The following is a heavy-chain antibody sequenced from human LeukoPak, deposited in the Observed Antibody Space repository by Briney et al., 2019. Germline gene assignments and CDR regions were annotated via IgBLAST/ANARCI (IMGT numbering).Heavy chain of an antibody. V-gene: IGHV3-30*02. CDR2: IRYDGSNK. J-gene: IGHJ6*03. CDR1: GFTFSSYG. D-gene: IGHD1-1*01. Sequence: GGSLRLSCAASGFTFSSYGMHWVRQAPGKGLEWVAFIRYDGSNKYYADSVKGRFTISRDNSKNTLYLQMNSLRAEDTAVYYCGKDRSGTGYYYYYMDVCGKGTTVTVSS. CDR3: GKDRSGTGYYYYYMDV.